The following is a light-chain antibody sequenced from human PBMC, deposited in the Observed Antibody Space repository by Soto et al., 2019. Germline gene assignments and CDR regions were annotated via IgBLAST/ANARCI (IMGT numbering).Light chain of an antibody. CDR3: QVWDSGTDVI. CDR2: YDH. J-gene: IGLJ2*01. CDR1: NIGTKS. Sequence: SYELTQPPSVSVAPGKTVRITCGGNNIGTKSLHWYQQKPGQAPVLVIYYDHDRPSGIPERFSGSNSGNTATLTISRVEAGDEADYYCQVWDSGTDVIFGGGTKLTVL. V-gene: IGLV3-21*04.